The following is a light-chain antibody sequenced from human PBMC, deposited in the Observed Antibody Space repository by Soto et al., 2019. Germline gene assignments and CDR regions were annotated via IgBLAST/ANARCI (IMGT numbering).Light chain of an antibody. CDR1: QNINRW. CDR2: KAS. Sequence: DIQMTQPPSTLSASVGDRVTITCRARQNINRWLAWYQQRPGKAPNLLIHKASTLEVGVPSRFSGSASGTEFTLTISSLQPDDFAVYFCLQYHVSPRAFGGGTNMDIK. V-gene: IGKV1-5*03. CDR3: LQYHVSPRA. J-gene: IGKJ4*01.